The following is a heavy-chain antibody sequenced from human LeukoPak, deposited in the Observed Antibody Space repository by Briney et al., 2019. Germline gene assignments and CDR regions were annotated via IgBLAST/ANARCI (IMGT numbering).Heavy chain of an antibody. J-gene: IGHJ4*02. CDR3: ARPVDYNAGDY. CDR2: ISSGSSSV. CDR1: GFTFSACT. V-gene: IGHV3-48*04. Sequence: PGGSPRLSCSASGFTFSACTMNWVRQAPGQGLEWVSYISSGSSSVYYADSVKGRFTISRDNAKNSLYLQMNSLRAEDTAVYYCARPVDYNAGDYWGQGTLVTVSS. D-gene: IGHD5-12*01.